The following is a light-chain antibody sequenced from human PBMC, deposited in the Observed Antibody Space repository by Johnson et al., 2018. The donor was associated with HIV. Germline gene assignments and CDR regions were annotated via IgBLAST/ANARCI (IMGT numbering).Light chain of an antibody. CDR1: SSNIGNNY. CDR2: DNN. CDR3: GTWDSSLRVGF. J-gene: IGLJ1*01. Sequence: QSVLTQPPSVSAAPGQKVTISCSGSSSNIGNNYVSWYQHLPGTAPKLLIYDNNKRPSGIPDRFSGSKSGTSATPAITGPQTGDDADYYCGTWDSSLRVGFFGTGTKVTVL. V-gene: IGLV1-51*01.